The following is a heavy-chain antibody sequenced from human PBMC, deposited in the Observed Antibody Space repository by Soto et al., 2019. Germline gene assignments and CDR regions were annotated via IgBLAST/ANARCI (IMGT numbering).Heavy chain of an antibody. V-gene: IGHV1-69*01. CDR2: IIPIFGTA. Sequence: QVQLVQSGAEVKKPGSSVKVSCKASGGTFSSYAISWVRQAPGQGLEWMGGIIPIFGTANYAQKFRGRVTITADESTSTAYMELSSLRSEDTAVYYCARAMGRMGIAAAGGFDPWGQGTLVTVSS. J-gene: IGHJ5*02. D-gene: IGHD6-13*01. CDR1: GGTFSSYA. CDR3: ARAMGRMGIAAAGGFDP.